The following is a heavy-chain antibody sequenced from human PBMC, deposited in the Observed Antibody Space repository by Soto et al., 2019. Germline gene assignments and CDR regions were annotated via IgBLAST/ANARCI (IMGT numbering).Heavy chain of an antibody. J-gene: IGHJ5*02. CDR1: GLSLTNGRLG. CDR3: ALIKDCSRTDCYLASFDP. D-gene: IGHD2-2*01. CDR2: TFSNDDK. Sequence: SGPTLVNPTETLTLTCTVSGLSLTNGRLGVSWIRQPPGKALEWLAHTFSNDDKSYSTSLKSRPTISKDISRSQVVLTMTNMDPVDSATYYCALIKDCSRTDCYLASFDPWGQGTLVTVSS. V-gene: IGHV2-26*01.